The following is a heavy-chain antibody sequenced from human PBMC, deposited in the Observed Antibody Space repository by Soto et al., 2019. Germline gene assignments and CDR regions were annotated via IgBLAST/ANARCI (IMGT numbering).Heavy chain of an antibody. V-gene: IGHV4-4*02. CDR1: GDSITTYKW. J-gene: IGHJ5*02. Sequence: SETLSLTCGVSGDSITTYKWWTWVRQTPGKGLEWIGEIYDSGNTRYNPSLKSRVTMSVDTSKNQFSLRLSSVTAADTAIYYCATRITVFGLLIPPFDPWGQGTQVTVSS. CDR2: IYDSGNT. D-gene: IGHD3-3*01. CDR3: ATRITVFGLLIPPFDP.